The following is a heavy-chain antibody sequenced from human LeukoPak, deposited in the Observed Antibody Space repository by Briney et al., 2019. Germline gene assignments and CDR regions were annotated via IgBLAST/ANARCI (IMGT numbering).Heavy chain of an antibody. Sequence: QPGGSLRLSCAASGFTFNDHATYWVRQAPGKGLEWVSGINWNSDNIGYADSVKGRFTISRDDAKKSLFLQMNSLRTEDTALYYCARASYYYDTTGLGAVDIWGQGTMVTVSS. CDR2: INWNSDNI. J-gene: IGHJ3*02. V-gene: IGHV3-9*01. CDR1: GFTFNDHA. CDR3: ARASYYYDTTGLGAVDI. D-gene: IGHD3-22*01.